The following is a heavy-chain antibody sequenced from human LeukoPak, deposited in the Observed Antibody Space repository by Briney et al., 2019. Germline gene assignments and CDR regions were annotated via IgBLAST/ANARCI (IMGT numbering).Heavy chain of an antibody. CDR1: GFTVSSNY. Sequence: GGSLRLSCAASGFTVSSNYMSWVRQAPGKGLEWVSVIYSGGSTYYADSVKGRFTISRDNSKNTLYLQMNSLRAEDTAVYYCARDFHYDILTGFYYYGMDVWGQGTTVTVSS. J-gene: IGHJ6*02. D-gene: IGHD3-9*01. CDR3: ARDFHYDILTGFYYYGMDV. V-gene: IGHV3-53*01. CDR2: IYSGGST.